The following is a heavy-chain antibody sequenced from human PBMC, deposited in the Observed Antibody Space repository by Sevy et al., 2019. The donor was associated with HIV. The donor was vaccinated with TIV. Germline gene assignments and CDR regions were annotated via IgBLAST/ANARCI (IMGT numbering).Heavy chain of an antibody. CDR3: ARVPPYSYGFGADY. CDR2: IYSDGST. Sequence: GGSLRLSCAASGFTVSNNYMNWVRQAPGKGLEWVSVIYSDGSTYYVDSVKGRFTISRDNSKNTLFLQMNSLRADDTAVYYCARVPPYSYGFGADYWGQGTLVTVSS. CDR1: GFTVSNNY. J-gene: IGHJ4*02. D-gene: IGHD5-18*01. V-gene: IGHV3-53*01.